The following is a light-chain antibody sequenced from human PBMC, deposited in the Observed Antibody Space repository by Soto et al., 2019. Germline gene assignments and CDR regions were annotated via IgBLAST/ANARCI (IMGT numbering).Light chain of an antibody. V-gene: IGLV2-14*01. J-gene: IGLJ1*01. CDR2: EVT. Sequence: LTQPASVSGSPGQSITISCTGTSSDVGEYNSVSWYQQHPGKAPKLIIYEVTNRPSGVSDRLSGSKSGNPASLTISGLQAEDEADYSCSSYESSGTYVFRVGAQVTV. CDR1: SSDVGEYNS. CDR3: SSYESSGTYV.